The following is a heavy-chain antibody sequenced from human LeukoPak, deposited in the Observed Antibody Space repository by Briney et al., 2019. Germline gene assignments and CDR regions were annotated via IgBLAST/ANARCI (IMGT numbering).Heavy chain of an antibody. J-gene: IGHJ4*02. V-gene: IGHV3-9*01. Sequence: PGGSLRLSCAASGFTFDDYAMHWVRQAPGKGLEWVSGIIWDSGSIGYADSVKGRFTISRDNAKNSLYLQMNSLRAEDTAVYYCARDYYDSSGYYYPSDYWGQGTLVTVSS. CDR1: GFTFDDYA. CDR3: ARDYYDSSGYYYPSDY. D-gene: IGHD3-22*01. CDR2: IIWDSGSI.